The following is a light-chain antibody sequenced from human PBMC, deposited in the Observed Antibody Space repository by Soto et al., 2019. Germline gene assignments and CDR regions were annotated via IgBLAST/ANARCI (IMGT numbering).Light chain of an antibody. CDR2: GAS. CDR3: QQYDKWPWT. V-gene: IGKV3-15*01. CDR1: QSVSRK. J-gene: IGKJ1*01. Sequence: EIVMTQSPATLSASPGERATLSCRASQSVSRKLAWYQQTRGQAPRLLMYGASTRATGVPARFSGSGSGTEFTLTISLLQAEDFAVYHRQQYDKWPWTFGQGTKVEI.